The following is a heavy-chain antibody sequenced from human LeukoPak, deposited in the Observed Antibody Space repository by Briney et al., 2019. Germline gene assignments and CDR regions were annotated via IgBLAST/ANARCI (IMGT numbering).Heavy chain of an antibody. J-gene: IGHJ4*02. CDR2: INPNSGGT. CDR3: ARDLMTTVTLGYFDY. Sequence: GASVKVSCKASVYTFTGYYMHWVRQAPGQGLEWMGWINPNSGGTNYAQKFQGRATMTRDTSISTAYMELSRLRSDDTAVYYCARDLMTTVTLGYFDYWGQGTLVTVSS. CDR1: VYTFTGYY. V-gene: IGHV1-2*02. D-gene: IGHD4-17*01.